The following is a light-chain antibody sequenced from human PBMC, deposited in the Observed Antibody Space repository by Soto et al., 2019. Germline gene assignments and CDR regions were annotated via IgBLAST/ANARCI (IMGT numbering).Light chain of an antibody. V-gene: IGKV3-20*01. Sequence: EIVLTQSPGTLSLSPGERATLSCRASQSVSSSYLAWYQQKPGQSPRLLIYGASSRATGIPDRFSGSGSGTDFTLTIRRLEPEDFAVYYCQQYGSEPMYTFGHGTKLEIK. CDR3: QQYGSEPMYT. J-gene: IGKJ2*01. CDR2: GAS. CDR1: QSVSSSY.